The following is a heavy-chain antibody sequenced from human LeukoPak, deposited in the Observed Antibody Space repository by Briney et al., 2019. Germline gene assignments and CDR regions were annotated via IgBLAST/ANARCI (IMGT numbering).Heavy chain of an antibody. CDR3: AREREAYGGSYGRYYDSSGYFDY. V-gene: IGHV1-69*01. J-gene: IGHJ4*02. Sequence: SVKVSCKXSGGTFSSYAISWVRQAPGQGLEWMGEIIPIFGTANYAQKFQGRVTITADESTSTAYMELSSLRSEDTAVYYCAREREAYGGSYGRYYDSSGYFDYWGQGTLVTVSS. D-gene: IGHD3-22*01. CDR1: GGTFSSYA. CDR2: IIPIFGTA.